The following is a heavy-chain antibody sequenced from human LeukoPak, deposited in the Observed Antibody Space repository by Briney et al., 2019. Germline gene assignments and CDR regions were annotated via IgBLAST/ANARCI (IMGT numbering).Heavy chain of an antibody. V-gene: IGHV3-53*01. D-gene: IGHD3-22*01. J-gene: IGHJ4*02. CDR1: GFTVSSNY. Sequence: PGGSLRLSCAASGFTVSSNYMSWVRQAPGKGLEWVSDFYSGGTTYYADSVKGRFTISRDNAKNSLYLQMNSLRAEDTAVYYCARDIYYDSSGYYGSVYWGQGTLVTVSS. CDR3: ARDIYYDSSGYYGSVY. CDR2: FYSGGTT.